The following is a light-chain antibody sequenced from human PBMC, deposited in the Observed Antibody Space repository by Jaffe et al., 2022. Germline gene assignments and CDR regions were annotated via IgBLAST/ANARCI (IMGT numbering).Light chain of an antibody. CDR2: AAA. V-gene: IGKV1-39*01. Sequence: DIQVTQSPSSLYASVGESITITCRPSQGVDTYLNWYQQKPGKAPRLLIYAAASLQTGVPSRFRGSGSGTDFTLIISGLQPEDFATYYCQQSYSTPYTFGQGTKLEI. CDR3: QQSYSTPYT. CDR1: QGVDTY. J-gene: IGKJ2*01.